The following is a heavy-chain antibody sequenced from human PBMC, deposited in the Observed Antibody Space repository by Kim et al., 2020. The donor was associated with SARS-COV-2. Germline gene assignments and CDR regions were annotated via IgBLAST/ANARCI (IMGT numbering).Heavy chain of an antibody. CDR2: ISWNSGSI. D-gene: IGHD3-10*01. CDR1: GFTFDDYA. CDR3: AKAKRGRITMVRGVIITEFDY. Sequence: GGSLRLSCAASGFTFDDYAMHWVRQAPGKGLEWVSGISWNSGSIGYADSVKGRFTISRDNAKNSLYLQMNSLRAEDTALYYCAKAKRGRITMVRGVIITEFDYWGQGTLVTVSS. J-gene: IGHJ4*02. V-gene: IGHV3-9*01.